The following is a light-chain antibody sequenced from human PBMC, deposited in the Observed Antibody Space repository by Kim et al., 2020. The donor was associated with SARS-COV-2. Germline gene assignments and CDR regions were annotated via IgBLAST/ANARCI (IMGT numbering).Light chain of an antibody. J-gene: IGLJ1*01. V-gene: IGLV1-47*01. CDR3: AAWDDSLKV. Sequence: PGQRVTTSCSGSSSNNGTNYVYWYQQHPGTAPKLLIYRNNQRPSGVPDRFSGSKSGTSASLAISGLRSEDEADYYCAAWDDSLKVFGTGTKVTVL. CDR2: RNN. CDR1: SSNNGTNY.